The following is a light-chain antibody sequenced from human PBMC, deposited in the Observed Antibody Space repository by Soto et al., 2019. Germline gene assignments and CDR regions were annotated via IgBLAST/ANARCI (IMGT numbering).Light chain of an antibody. V-gene: IGKV1-39*01. Sequence: DIQMTQSPSSLSASVGDRVTITCRASQGISNFLNWYQQKPGKAPKLLIYAASNLQSGVPSRFSGSGSGTDFTLTISSLQPEDFATYYCQHTYNTPPYTFGQGTSLEIK. J-gene: IGKJ2*01. CDR3: QHTYNTPPYT. CDR2: AAS. CDR1: QGISNF.